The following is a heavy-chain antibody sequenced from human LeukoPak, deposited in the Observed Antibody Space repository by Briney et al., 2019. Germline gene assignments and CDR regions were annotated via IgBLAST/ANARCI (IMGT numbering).Heavy chain of an antibody. J-gene: IGHJ4*02. CDR2: INYSGTT. CDR1: GGSISSSGYY. V-gene: IGHV4-39*01. Sequence: KPSETLSLTCTASGGSISSSGYYWGWIRQPPGKGLEWIASINYSGTTYYNPSLKSRVTISEDRSKNQFSLKLSSVTAADTAVYYCARLRDGRWLLEYWGQGTLVTFSS. CDR3: ARLRDGRWLLEY. D-gene: IGHD5-24*01.